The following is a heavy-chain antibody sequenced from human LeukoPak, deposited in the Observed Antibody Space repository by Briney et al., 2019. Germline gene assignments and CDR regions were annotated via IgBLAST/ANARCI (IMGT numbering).Heavy chain of an antibody. CDR2: MNPNSGNT. Sequence: ASVKVSCKASGYTFTSYDINWVRQATGQGLEWMGWMNPNSGNTGYAQKFQGRVTITRNTSISTAYMELSRLRSEDMAVYYCARVKGITMVFVYWGQGTLVTVSS. V-gene: IGHV1-8*01. D-gene: IGHD3-10*01. CDR3: ARVKGITMVFVY. CDR1: GYTFTSYD. J-gene: IGHJ4*02.